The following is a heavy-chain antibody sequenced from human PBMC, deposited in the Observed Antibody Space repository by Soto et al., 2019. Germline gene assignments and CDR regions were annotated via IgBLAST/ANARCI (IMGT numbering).Heavy chain of an antibody. Sequence: QVQLQESGPGLVKPSETLCLTCTVSGGSLSSYYWSWIRQPPGQGLEWIGYSYYSGNTNYNPSLTCRDPITAETYKYQFSLKLISVTAALTAVYHCARHATLHGDHDYWGQGTLVTVSS. CDR2: SYYSGNT. D-gene: IGHD4-17*01. J-gene: IGHJ4*02. V-gene: IGHV4-59*08. CDR1: GGSLSSYY. CDR3: ARHATLHGDHDY.